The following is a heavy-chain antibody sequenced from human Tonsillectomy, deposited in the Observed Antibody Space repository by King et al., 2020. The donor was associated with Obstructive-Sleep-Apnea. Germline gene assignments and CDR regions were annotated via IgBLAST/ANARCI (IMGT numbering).Heavy chain of an antibody. CDR2: IYPGDSDT. CDR1: GYSFTTYW. V-gene: IGHV5-51*01. J-gene: IGHJ6*02. D-gene: IGHD6-19*01. CDR3: ARPITVAGAYYYGMDV. Sequence: QLVQSGAEVKKPGESLKISCRTSGYSFTTYWIGWVRQMPGKGLEWMGIIYPGDSDTTYSPSFQGQVTISADKSISTAYLQWSSLKASDTAMYYCARPITVAGAYYYGMDVWGQGTTVTVSS.